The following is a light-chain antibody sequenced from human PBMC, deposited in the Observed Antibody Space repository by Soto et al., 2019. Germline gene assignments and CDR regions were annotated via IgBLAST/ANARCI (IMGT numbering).Light chain of an antibody. J-gene: IGKJ4*01. V-gene: IGKV3-20*01. CDR1: QSVGRNY. Sequence: EIVFTQSPGTLSFSPGERATLSCRASQSVGRNYVAWYQQKPGQAPRLLIHTASSRVSGIPDRFSGSGSGTDFTLTISRLEPEDSAVYYCQQFASSPLTLGGGTKVDIK. CDR3: QQFASSPLT. CDR2: TAS.